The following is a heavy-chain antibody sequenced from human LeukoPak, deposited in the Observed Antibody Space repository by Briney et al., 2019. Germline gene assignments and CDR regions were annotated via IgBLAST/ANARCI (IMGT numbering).Heavy chain of an antibody. CDR2: INSDGSTT. CDR3: GRGRYYAMDV. V-gene: IGHV3-74*01. J-gene: IGHJ6*02. Sequence: GGSLRLSCAASGFTFSTYWMHWVRQAPGKGLVWVSRINSDGSTTSYADSVKGRFTISRDDAKNTLYLQMNSLRAEDTAAYYCGRGRYYAMDVWGQGTTVTVSS. CDR1: GFTFSTYW.